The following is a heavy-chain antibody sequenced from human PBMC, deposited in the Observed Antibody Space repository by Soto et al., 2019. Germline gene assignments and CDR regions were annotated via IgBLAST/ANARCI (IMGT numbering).Heavy chain of an antibody. J-gene: IGHJ4*02. D-gene: IGHD3-16*02. CDR2: IYYSGST. CDR1: GGSISSSSYY. Sequence: PSETLSLTCAVSGGSISSSSYYWGWIRQPPGKGLEWIGSIYYSGSTYYNPSLKSRVTISVDTSKNQFSLKLSSVTAADTAVYYCARDFIMITFGGVIGPWGGQGTLVTVSS. V-gene: IGHV4-39*02. CDR3: ARDFIMITFGGVIGPW.